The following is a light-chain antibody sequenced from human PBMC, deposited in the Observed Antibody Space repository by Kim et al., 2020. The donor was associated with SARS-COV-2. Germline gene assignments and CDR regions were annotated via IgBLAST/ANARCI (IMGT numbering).Light chain of an antibody. J-gene: IGLJ3*02. CDR1: RGQTSYA. Sequence: GASVKLPCTLSRGQTSYAISWHQQHPEKGPRYLMKLNSDGSHSKGDGIPDRFSGSSSGAERYLTISSLQSEDEADYYCQTWGTGMVFGGGTQLTVL. CDR2: LNSDGSH. V-gene: IGLV4-69*01. CDR3: QTWGTGMV.